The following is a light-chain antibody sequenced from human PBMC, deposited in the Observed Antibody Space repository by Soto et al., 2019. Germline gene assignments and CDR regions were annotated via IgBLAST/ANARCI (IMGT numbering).Light chain of an antibody. CDR3: QQLNNYPLT. Sequence: DIQLTQSPSFVSASVGDRVTITCRASQDIGNFLAWYQQKPGKAPKLLIYSASTLQSGFTSRFSGSGSAAEFSLTISSLHPEDFAAYFCQQLNNYPLTFGGGTKVEI. V-gene: IGKV1-9*01. J-gene: IGKJ4*01. CDR2: SAS. CDR1: QDIGNF.